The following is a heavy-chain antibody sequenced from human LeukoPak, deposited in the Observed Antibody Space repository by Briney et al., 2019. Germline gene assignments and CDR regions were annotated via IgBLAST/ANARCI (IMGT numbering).Heavy chain of an antibody. CDR1: GFTFSIYG. CDR3: AKDAAIVVVTAHFDY. V-gene: IGHV3-33*06. CDR2: IWYDGSNQ. D-gene: IGHD2-21*02. J-gene: IGHJ4*02. Sequence: GGSLRLSCAASGFTFSIYGMDCVRQAPGKRLWWVAVIWYDGSNQYYADPEKGRFTNSRDNYKNTLYLQMNSLKAEDTAVYYCAKDAAIVVVTAHFDYWGQGTLVTVSS.